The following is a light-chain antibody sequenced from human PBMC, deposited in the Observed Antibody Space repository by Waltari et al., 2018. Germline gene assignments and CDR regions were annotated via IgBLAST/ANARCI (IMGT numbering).Light chain of an antibody. CDR2: EVS. V-gene: IGLV2-8*01. CDR1: SSDVGGYNY. Sequence: QSALTQPPSASGSPGQSVTISCTGTSSDVGGYNYVSWYQQHPGKAPKLMIYEVSKRPSGVPDRFSSSKSGNTASLTVSGLQAEDEADYYCSSYAGSTLVFGGGTKLTVL. CDR3: SSYAGSTLV. J-gene: IGLJ2*01.